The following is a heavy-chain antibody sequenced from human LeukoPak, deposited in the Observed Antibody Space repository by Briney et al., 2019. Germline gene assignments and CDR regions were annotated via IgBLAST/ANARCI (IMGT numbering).Heavy chain of an antibody. D-gene: IGHD5-24*01. CDR3: AKDIQLST. J-gene: IGHJ3*01. Sequence: GGSLRLSCAASGFTFSVAAMTWVRQAPGKGLEWVSLIGASGESTYYADSVKGRFTISRDNSKNTLSLQMNSLRVEDTSMYFCAKDIQLSTWGLGTMVTVSS. V-gene: IGHV3-23*01. CDR1: GFTFSVAA. CDR2: IGASGEST.